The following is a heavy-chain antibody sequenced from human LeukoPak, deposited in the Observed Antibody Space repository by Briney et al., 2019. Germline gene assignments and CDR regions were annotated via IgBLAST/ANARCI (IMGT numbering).Heavy chain of an antibody. J-gene: IGHJ5*02. CDR3: ARGPGWYMTSRNWFDP. CDR2: MNPNSGNT. D-gene: IGHD2-15*01. CDR1: GYTFTGYY. Sequence: ASVKVSCKASGYTFTGYYMHWVRQATGQGLEWMGWMNPNSGNTGYAQKFQGRVTITRNTSISTAYMELSSLRSEDTAVYYCARGPGWYMTSRNWFDPWGQGTLVTVSS. V-gene: IGHV1-8*03.